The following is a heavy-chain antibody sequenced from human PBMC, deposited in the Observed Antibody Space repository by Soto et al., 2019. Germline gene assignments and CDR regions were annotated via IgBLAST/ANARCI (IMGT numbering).Heavy chain of an antibody. V-gene: IGHV1-3*01. CDR3: ARGLRFLEAPYYYYYMDV. CDR2: INAGNGNT. D-gene: IGHD3-3*01. CDR1: EYTFTSYA. Sequence: ASVKVCCKASEYTFTSYARQWVRQAPGQRLEWMGWINAGNGNTKYPQKFRGRVTITRDTSASTAYMELSSLRSEDTAVYYCARGLRFLEAPYYYYYMDVWGKGTTVTVSS. J-gene: IGHJ6*03.